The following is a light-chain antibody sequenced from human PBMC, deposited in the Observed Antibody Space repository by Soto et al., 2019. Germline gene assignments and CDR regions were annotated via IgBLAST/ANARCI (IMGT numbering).Light chain of an antibody. CDR2: DVS. CDR1: SSDVGGYNY. V-gene: IGLV2-14*01. J-gene: IGLJ1*01. CDR3: SSYTSSSTHNYV. Sequence: QSVLTQPASVSGSPGQSITISCTGTSSDVGGYNYVSWYQQHPGKAPKLMIYDVSNRPSGVSNRFPGSKSGNTASLTISGLQAEDEADYYCSSYTSSSTHNYVFGNGTKVTVL.